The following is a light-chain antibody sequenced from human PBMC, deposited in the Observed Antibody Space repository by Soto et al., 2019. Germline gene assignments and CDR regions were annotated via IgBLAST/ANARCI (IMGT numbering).Light chain of an antibody. CDR1: QRISNS. V-gene: IGKV1-39*01. CDR3: QQSYTAPLT. CDR2: STS. J-gene: IGKJ4*01. Sequence: DIQMTQSPSSLSASVGDRVTVSCRASQRISNSLNWYQQKPGHAPKLLIYSTSSLHIGVPSRFSGSGSGTDFTLTISSLQPEDFATYFCQQSYTAPLTFGGGTKVEI.